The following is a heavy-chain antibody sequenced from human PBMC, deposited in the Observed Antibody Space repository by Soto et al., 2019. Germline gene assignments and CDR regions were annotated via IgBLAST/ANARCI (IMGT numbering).Heavy chain of an antibody. CDR1: GFTFDDYA. V-gene: IGHV3-9*01. CDR2: ISWNSGSI. CDR3: AKAPRGSRDNDAFDI. D-gene: IGHD1-26*01. Sequence: GGSLRLSCAASGFTFDDYAMHWVRQAPGKGLEWVSGISWNSGSIGYADSVKGRFTISRDNAKNSLYLQMNSLRAEDTALYYCAKAPRGSRDNDAFDIWGQGTMVTVSS. J-gene: IGHJ3*02.